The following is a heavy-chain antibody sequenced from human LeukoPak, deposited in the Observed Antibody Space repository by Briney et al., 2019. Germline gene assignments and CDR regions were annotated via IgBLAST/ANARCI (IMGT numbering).Heavy chain of an antibody. D-gene: IGHD2-2*01. CDR3: ARAHLGYCSSTSCPGRANWFDP. J-gene: IGHJ5*02. Sequence: SETLSLTCTVSGGSISSYHWSWIRQPAGKGLEWIGRIYTSGSTNYNPSLKSRVTMSVDTSKNQFSLKLSSVTAADTAVYYCARAHLGYCSSTSCPGRANWFDPWGQGTLVTVSS. CDR2: IYTSGST. CDR1: GGSISSYH. V-gene: IGHV4-4*07.